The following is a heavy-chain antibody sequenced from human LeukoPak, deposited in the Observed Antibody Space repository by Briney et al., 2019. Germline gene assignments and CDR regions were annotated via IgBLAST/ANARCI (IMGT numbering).Heavy chain of an antibody. CDR1: GFTFSSYW. Sequence: PGGSLRLSCAASGFTFSSYWMSWVRQAPGKGLEWVSRINSDGSSTSYADSVKGRFTISRDNAKNTLYLQMNSLRAEDTAVYYCARARNYYYGSGSYYLFAFDIWGQGTMVTVSS. V-gene: IGHV3-74*01. CDR3: ARARNYYYGSGSYYLFAFDI. D-gene: IGHD3-10*01. J-gene: IGHJ3*02. CDR2: INSDGSST.